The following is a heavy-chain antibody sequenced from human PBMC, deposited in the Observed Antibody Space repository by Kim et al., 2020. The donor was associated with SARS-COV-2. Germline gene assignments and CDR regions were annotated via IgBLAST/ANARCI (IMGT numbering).Heavy chain of an antibody. CDR1: DGSFSGYY. CDR3: ARGRFRGYACRYSWAFDY. Sequence: SETLSLTCAVYDGSFSGYYWSWIRQLPGKGLEWIGEINHSGSTNYNPSLKSRVTLSVDTSKNQLSLNLRSVTSPDTAVYYFARGRFRGYACRYSWAFDYWGHGTLVTVSS. J-gene: IGHJ4*01. D-gene: IGHD5-12*01. CDR2: INHSGST. V-gene: IGHV4-34*01.